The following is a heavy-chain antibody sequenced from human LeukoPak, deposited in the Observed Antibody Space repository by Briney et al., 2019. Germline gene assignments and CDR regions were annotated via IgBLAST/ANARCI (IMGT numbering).Heavy chain of an antibody. J-gene: IGHJ5*02. CDR2: INPNSGGT. CDR1: GYTFTGYY. V-gene: IGHV1-2*02. D-gene: IGHD3-3*01. Sequence: ASVKVSCKASGYTFTGYYMHWVRQAPGQGLEWMGWINPNSGGTNYAQKFQGRVTMTRDTSISTAYMELSRLRSDDTAVYYCARGGPSDGVLEWLDWFDPWGQGTLVTVSS. CDR3: ARGGPSDGVLEWLDWFDP.